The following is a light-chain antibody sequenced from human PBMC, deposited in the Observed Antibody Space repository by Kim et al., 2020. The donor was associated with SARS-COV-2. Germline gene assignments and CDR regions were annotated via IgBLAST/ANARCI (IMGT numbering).Light chain of an antibody. J-gene: IGKJ4*01. CDR1: QGISSY. V-gene: IGKV1-8*01. Sequence: AIRMTQSPSSFSASTGDRVTITCRASQGISSYLAWYQQKPGKAPKLLIYAASTLQSGVPSRFSGSGSGTDFTLTISCLQSEDFATYYCQQYYIYPPTFGGGTKVDIK. CDR3: QQYYIYPPT. CDR2: AAS.